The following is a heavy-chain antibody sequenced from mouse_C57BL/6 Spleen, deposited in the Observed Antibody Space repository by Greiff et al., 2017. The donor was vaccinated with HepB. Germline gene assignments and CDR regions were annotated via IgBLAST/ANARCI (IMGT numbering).Heavy chain of an antibody. J-gene: IGHJ1*03. Sequence: VQLQQPGAELVKPGASVKLSCKASGYTFTSYWMHWVKQRPGQGLEWIGMIHPNSGSTNYNEKFKSKATLTVDKSSSTAYMQLSSLTSEDSAVYYCAREGLRRPWYFDVWGTGTTVTVSS. CDR3: AREGLRRPWYFDV. V-gene: IGHV1-64*01. D-gene: IGHD2-2*01. CDR1: GYTFTSYW. CDR2: IHPNSGST.